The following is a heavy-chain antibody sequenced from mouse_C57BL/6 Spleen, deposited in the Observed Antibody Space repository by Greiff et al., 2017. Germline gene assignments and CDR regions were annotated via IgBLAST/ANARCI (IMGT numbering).Heavy chain of an antibody. CDR1: GYTFTDYY. CDR3: ARRVITTVVATRWYFDV. J-gene: IGHJ1*03. V-gene: IGHV1-19*01. D-gene: IGHD1-1*01. Sequence: VQLKESGPVLVKPGASVKMSCKASGYTFTDYYMNWVKQSHGKSLEWIGVINPYNGGTSYNQKFKGKATLTVDKSSSTAYMELNSLTSEDSAVYYCARRVITTVVATRWYFDVWGTGTTVTVSS. CDR2: INPYNGGT.